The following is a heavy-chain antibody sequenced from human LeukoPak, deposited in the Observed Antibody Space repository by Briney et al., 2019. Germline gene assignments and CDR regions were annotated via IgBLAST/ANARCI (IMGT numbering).Heavy chain of an antibody. J-gene: IGHJ4*02. CDR1: GFTFSSYA. D-gene: IGHD3-16*02. V-gene: IGHV3-23*01. CDR3: AKTPASSVWGSYRLSPVDY. Sequence: GGSLRLSCAASGFTFSSYAMSWVRQAPGKGLEWVSAISGSGGSTYYADSVKGRFTISRDNSKNTLYLQMNSLRAEDTAVYYCAKTPASSVWGSYRLSPVDYWGQGTLVTVSS. CDR2: ISGSGGST.